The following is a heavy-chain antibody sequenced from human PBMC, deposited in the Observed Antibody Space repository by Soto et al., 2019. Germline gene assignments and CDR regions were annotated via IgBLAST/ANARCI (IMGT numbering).Heavy chain of an antibody. CDR3: ARDEAILWFGELVDY. Sequence: QVQLVESGGGVVQPGRSLRLSCAASGFTFSSYGMHWVRQAPGKGLEWVAVIWYDGSNKYYADSVKGRFTISRDNSKNTLYLQMNSLRAEDRAVYYCARDEAILWFGELVDYWGQGTLVTVSS. CDR2: IWYDGSNK. V-gene: IGHV3-33*01. CDR1: GFTFSSYG. J-gene: IGHJ4*02. D-gene: IGHD3-10*01.